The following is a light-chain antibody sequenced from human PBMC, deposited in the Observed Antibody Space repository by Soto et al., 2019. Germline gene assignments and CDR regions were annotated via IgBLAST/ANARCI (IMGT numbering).Light chain of an antibody. CDR2: GAS. CDR1: HNISSTY. Sequence: EVVLTQSPGTLSLSPGEGATLSCRASHNISSTYLAWYQQKPGQAPRLLIYGASSRAIGIPDRFSGSGSGTDFTLTVSRLEPEDFAVFYCQHYGSSMYTFGQGTRLDIK. J-gene: IGKJ2*01. CDR3: QHYGSSMYT. V-gene: IGKV3-20*01.